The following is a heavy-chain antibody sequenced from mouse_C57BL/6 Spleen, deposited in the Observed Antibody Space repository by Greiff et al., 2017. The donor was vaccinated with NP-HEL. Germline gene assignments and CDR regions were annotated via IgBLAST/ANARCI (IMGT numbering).Heavy chain of an antibody. CDR1: GFTFSSYT. CDR2: ISGGGGNT. V-gene: IGHV5-9*01. J-gene: IGHJ4*01. Sequence: EVQRVESGGGLVKPGGSLKLSCAASGFTFSSYTMSWVRQTPEKRLEWVATISGGGGNTYYPDSVKGRFTISRDNAKNTLYMQMSSLRSEDTALYDCARDYAMDYWGQGTSVTVSS. CDR3: ARDYAMDY.